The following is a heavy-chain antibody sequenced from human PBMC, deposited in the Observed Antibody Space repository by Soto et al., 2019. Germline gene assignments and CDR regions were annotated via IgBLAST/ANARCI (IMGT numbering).Heavy chain of an antibody. CDR1: GGSISSSSYF. CDR2: IHYRGST. D-gene: IGHD5-12*01. V-gene: IGHV4-39*01. Sequence: SETLSLTCTVSGGSISSSSYFWGWIRQPPGKGLEWIANIHYRGSTYYNASLKSRVTISVDMSNNQFSLKLSSVTAADSAVYSCARGIGYYFDSWGRGPLVTVPS. CDR3: ARGIGYYFDS. J-gene: IGHJ4*02.